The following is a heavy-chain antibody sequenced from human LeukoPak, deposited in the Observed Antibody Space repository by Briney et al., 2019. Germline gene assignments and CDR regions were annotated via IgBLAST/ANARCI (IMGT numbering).Heavy chain of an antibody. CDR3: ARVGPGYCSGGSCYKARVGWFDP. CDR2: INHSGST. CDR1: GGSFSGYY. V-gene: IGHV4-34*01. D-gene: IGHD2-15*01. Sequence: PSETLSLTCAVYGGSFSGYYWSWIRQPPGKGLEWIGEINHSGSTNYNPSLKSRVTISVDTSKNQFSLKLSSVTAADTAVYYCARVGPGYCSGGSCYKARVGWFDPWGQGTLVTVSS. J-gene: IGHJ5*02.